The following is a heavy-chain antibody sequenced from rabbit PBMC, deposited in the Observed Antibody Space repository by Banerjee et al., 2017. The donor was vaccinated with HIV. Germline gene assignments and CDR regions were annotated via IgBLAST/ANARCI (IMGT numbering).Heavy chain of an antibody. CDR2: IYSSSGST. J-gene: IGHJ6*01. CDR3: ARDGGLWSLDL. CDR1: GFSFSSNYW. Sequence: QEQLEESGGDLVKPEGSLTLTCTASGFSFSSNYWICWVRQAPGKGLEWIACIYSSSGSTYYASWAKGRFTISKTSSTTVTLQMTSLTAADTATYFCARDGGLWSLDLWGQGTLVTVS. D-gene: IGHD2-1*01. V-gene: IGHV1S45*01.